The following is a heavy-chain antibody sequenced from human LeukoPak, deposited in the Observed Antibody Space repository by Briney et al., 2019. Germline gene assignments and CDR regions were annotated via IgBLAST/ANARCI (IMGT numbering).Heavy chain of an antibody. J-gene: IGHJ4*02. CDR2: ISYDGSNK. CDR1: GFTFSSYA. D-gene: IGHD2-2*02. Sequence: PGGSLSLSCAASGFTFSSYAMHWVRQAPGKGLEWVAVISYDGSNKYYADSVKGRFTISRDNSKNTLYLQMNSLRAEDTAVYYCATVSRRCSSTSCYMVYWGQGTLVTVSS. V-gene: IGHV3-30-3*01. CDR3: ATVSRRCSSTSCYMVY.